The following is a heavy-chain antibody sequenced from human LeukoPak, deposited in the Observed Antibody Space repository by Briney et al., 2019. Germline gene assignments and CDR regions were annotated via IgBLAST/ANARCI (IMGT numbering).Heavy chain of an antibody. Sequence: RPGGSLRLSCAASGFTYSSFCMSWLRQAPGEGLEWVANVKQDGSEKYYVDSVKCRFTISRDNAENSLYLQMNSLRVEDTAVYYCARGGSSRFEYWGQGTLVTVSS. J-gene: IGHJ4*02. CDR1: GFTYSSFC. CDR2: VKQDGSEK. D-gene: IGHD6-6*01. CDR3: ARGGSSRFEY. V-gene: IGHV3-7*04.